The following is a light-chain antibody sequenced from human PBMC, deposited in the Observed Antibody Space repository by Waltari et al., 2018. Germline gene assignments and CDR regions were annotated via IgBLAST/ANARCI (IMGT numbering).Light chain of an antibody. Sequence: DIVMTQSPDSLAVSLGERATIHCKSNQSLLYKSNQKDYLAWYQKKPGQPPNLLIYWASTRESGVPDRVSGSGSGTDFTLTINNLQPEDVATYYCQQYYSTPLTFGGGTKVEIK. CDR2: WAS. V-gene: IGKV4-1*01. CDR3: QQYYSTPLT. CDR1: QSLLYKSNQKDY. J-gene: IGKJ4*01.